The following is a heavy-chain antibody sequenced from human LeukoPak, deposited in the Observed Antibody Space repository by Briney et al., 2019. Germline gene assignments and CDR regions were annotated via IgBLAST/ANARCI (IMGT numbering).Heavy chain of an antibody. V-gene: IGHV4-59*01. Sequence: PSETLSLTCTVSGGSISSYYWSWIRQPPGKGLEWIGYIYYSGSTDYNPSLKSRVTISVDTSKNQFSLKLSSVTAADTAVYYCARDRRTIPGYGYYNMDVWGKGTTVTASS. CDR3: ARDRRTIPGYGYYNMDV. D-gene: IGHD5-12*01. J-gene: IGHJ6*03. CDR2: IYYSGST. CDR1: GGSISSYY.